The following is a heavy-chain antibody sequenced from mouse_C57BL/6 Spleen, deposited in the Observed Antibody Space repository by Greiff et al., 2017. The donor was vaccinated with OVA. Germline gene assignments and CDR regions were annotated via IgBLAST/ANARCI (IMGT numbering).Heavy chain of an antibody. Sequence: EVKLVESGGDLVKPGGSLKLSCAASGFTFSSYGMSWVRQTPDKRLEWVATISSGGSYTYYPDSVKGRFTISRDNAKNTLYLQMSSLKSEDTAMYYCATMITTGGYFDYWGQGTTLTVSS. D-gene: IGHD2-4*01. J-gene: IGHJ2*01. CDR3: ATMITTGGYFDY. CDR2: ISSGGSYT. V-gene: IGHV5-6*01. CDR1: GFTFSSYG.